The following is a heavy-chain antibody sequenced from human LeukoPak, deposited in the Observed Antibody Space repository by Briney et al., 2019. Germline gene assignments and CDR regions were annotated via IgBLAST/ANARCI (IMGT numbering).Heavy chain of an antibody. CDR3: AKGRGSGSYYSGVGY. Sequence: GGSLRLSCAASGFTFSSYEMNWVRQAPGKGLEWVSYISSSGSTIYYADSVKGRFTISRDNSKNSLYLQMNSLRTEDTALYYCAKGRGSGSYYSGVGYWGQGTLVTVSS. J-gene: IGHJ4*02. CDR1: GFTFSSYE. CDR2: ISSSGSTI. V-gene: IGHV3-48*03. D-gene: IGHD3-10*01.